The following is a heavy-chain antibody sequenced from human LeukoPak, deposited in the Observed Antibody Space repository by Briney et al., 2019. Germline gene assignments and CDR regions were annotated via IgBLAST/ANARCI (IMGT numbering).Heavy chain of an antibody. CDR2: INWNGGST. CDR3: ARAKTNYYYYYMDV. J-gene: IGHJ6*03. V-gene: IGHV3-20*04. CDR1: AFTFDDYG. D-gene: IGHD1/OR15-1a*01. Sequence: RSGGSLRLSCTASAFTFDDYGMSWVRQAPGKGLEWVSGINWNGGSTGYADSVKGRFTISRDNAKNSLYLQMNSLRAEDTALYYCARAKTNYYYYYMDVWGKGTTVTVFS.